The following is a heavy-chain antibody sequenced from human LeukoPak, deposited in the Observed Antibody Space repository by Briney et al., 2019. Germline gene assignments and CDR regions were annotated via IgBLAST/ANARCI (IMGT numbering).Heavy chain of an antibody. CDR1: GFTFSDYW. D-gene: IGHD6-13*01. CDR3: KSGGAAPGSFDN. CDR2: IKYDGDEE. J-gene: IGHJ4*02. V-gene: IGHV3-7*01. Sequence: GGSLRLSCAASGFTFSDYWMSWMRQVPGKGLEWVANIKYDGDEEYYVDSVKGRFTISRDNAKNSLYLQLNSLRVEDTAVYYCKSGGAAPGSFDNWGQGTLVTVSP.